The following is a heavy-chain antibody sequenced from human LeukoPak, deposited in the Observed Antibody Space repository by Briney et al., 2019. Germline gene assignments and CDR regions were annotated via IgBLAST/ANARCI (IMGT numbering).Heavy chain of an antibody. CDR2: IKQDGSEI. J-gene: IGHJ4*02. Sequence: GGSLRLSCAASGFTYSSYWMSWVRQAPGKGLEWVANIKQDGSEIYYVDSVRGRFTISRDNAKNSLYLQMNSLRAEDTAVYYCARANKQAAYWGQGTLVTVSS. CDR3: ARANKQAAY. V-gene: IGHV3-7*03. D-gene: IGHD2-8*01. CDR1: GFTYSSYW.